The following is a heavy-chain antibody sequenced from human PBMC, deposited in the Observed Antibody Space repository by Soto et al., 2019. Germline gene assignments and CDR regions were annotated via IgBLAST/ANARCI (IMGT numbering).Heavy chain of an antibody. J-gene: IGHJ5*02. CDR1: GGSISSGDYY. D-gene: IGHD3-22*01. Sequence: SETLSLTCTVSGGSISSGDYYWSWIRQPPGKGLEWIGYIYYSGSTYYNPSLKSRVTISVDTSKNQFSLKLSSVTAADTAVYYCAREGYDSSGYYDPWGQGTLVTVSS. CDR3: AREGYDSSGYYDP. V-gene: IGHV4-30-4*01. CDR2: IYYSGST.